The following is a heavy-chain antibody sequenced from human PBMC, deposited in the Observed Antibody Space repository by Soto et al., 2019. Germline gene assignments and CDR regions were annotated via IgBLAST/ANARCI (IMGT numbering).Heavy chain of an antibody. Sequence: GGSLRLSCAASGFTFSSYGMHWVRQAPGKGLGWVAVISYDGSNKYYADSVKGRFTISRDNSKNTLYLQMNSLRAEDTAVYYCAKDLKGSSSWYVVGFDYWGQGTLVTVSS. D-gene: IGHD6-13*01. V-gene: IGHV3-30*18. CDR3: AKDLKGSSSWYVVGFDY. J-gene: IGHJ4*02. CDR2: ISYDGSNK. CDR1: GFTFSSYG.